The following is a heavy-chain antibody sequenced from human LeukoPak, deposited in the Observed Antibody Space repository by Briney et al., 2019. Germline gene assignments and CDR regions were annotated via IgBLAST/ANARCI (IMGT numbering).Heavy chain of an antibody. CDR2: INPNSGGT. CDR1: GYTFTSYY. CDR3: ARSSNYYYYYMDV. J-gene: IGHJ6*03. V-gene: IGHV1-2*02. D-gene: IGHD6-6*01. Sequence: ASVKVSCKASGYTFTSYYIHWVRQAPGQGLEWMGWINPNSGGTNYAQKFQGRVTMTRDTSISTAYMDLSRLRSDDTAVYYCARSSNYYYYYMDVWGKGTTVTLSS.